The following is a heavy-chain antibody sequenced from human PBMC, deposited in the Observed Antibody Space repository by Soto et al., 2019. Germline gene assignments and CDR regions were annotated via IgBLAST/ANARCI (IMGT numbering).Heavy chain of an antibody. CDR1: GGTFSSYA. CDR2: IIPIFGTA. J-gene: IGHJ6*02. CDR3: ARDERYSGSYPIPPIYYCGIDV. V-gene: IGHV1-69*19. Sequence: QVQLVQSGAEVKKPGSSVKVSCKASGGTFSSYAISWVRQAPGQGLEWMGGIIPIFGTANYAQKFHDRVTITTDESTSTAYMYLSSLRSEDTAVYYCARDERYSGSYPIPPIYYCGIDVWGQGTTVTVSS. D-gene: IGHD1-26*01.